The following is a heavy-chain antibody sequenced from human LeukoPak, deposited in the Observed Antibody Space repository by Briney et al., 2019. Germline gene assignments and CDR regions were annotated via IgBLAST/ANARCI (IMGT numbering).Heavy chain of an antibody. CDR1: GFTFSSYA. CDR2: ISYDGSNK. V-gene: IGHV3-30*04. Sequence: PGGSLRLSCAASGFTFSSYAMHWVRQAPGKGLEWVAVISYDGSNKYYADSVKGRLTISRDNSKNTLYLQMNSLRAEDTAVYYCARPYYDYVWAYGMDVWGQGTTVTVSS. J-gene: IGHJ6*02. D-gene: IGHD3-16*01. CDR3: ARPYYDYVWAYGMDV.